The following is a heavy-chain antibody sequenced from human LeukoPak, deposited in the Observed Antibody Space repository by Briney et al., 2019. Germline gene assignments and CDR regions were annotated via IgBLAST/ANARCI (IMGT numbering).Heavy chain of an antibody. CDR2: INANSGDT. CDR1: GYTFTGYY. Sequence: GASVKVSCKASGYTFTGYYMHWVRQAPGQGLEWMGWINANSGDTNYAQTFQGRVTVTRDTSINTAYVELRGLTSDDTAVYYCVREHGGNSGFDYWGQGTLVTVSS. V-gene: IGHV1-2*02. CDR3: VREHGGNSGFDY. D-gene: IGHD4-23*01. J-gene: IGHJ4*02.